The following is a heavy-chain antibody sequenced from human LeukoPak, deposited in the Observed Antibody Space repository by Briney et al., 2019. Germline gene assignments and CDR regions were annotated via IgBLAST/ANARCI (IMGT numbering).Heavy chain of an antibody. CDR1: GYTFVNYG. Sequence: ASVKVSCKASGYTFVNYGFSWVRQAPGQGLEWMGWISTNIGNTNYAEQFQGRVTMTADTSTSTAYMELTSLRSDDTAVYFCARDRSGYCGGSSRVLFDNWGQGTLVTVSS. V-gene: IGHV1-18*01. CDR2: ISTNIGNT. D-gene: IGHD2-15*01. CDR3: ARDRSGYCGGSSRVLFDN. J-gene: IGHJ4*02.